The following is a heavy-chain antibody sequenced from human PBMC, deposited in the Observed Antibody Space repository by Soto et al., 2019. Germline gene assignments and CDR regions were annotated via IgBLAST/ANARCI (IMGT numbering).Heavy chain of an antibody. J-gene: IGHJ2*01. CDR3: AKDTCSGGSCYYWYFDL. D-gene: IGHD2-15*01. CDR2: ISGSGGST. CDR1: GFTFSSYA. Sequence: EVQLLESGGGLVQPGGSLRLSCAASGFTFSSYAMSWVRQAPGKGLEWVSAISGSGGSTYYADSVKGRFTISRDNSKNTLYLQMNSLRAEDTAVYYCAKDTCSGGSCYYWYFDLWGRGTLVTVSS. V-gene: IGHV3-23*01.